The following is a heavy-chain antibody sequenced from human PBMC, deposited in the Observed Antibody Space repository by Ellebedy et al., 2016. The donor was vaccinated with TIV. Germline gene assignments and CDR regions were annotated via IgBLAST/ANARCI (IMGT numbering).Heavy chain of an antibody. CDR1: GFTFNGYW. J-gene: IGHJ4*02. CDR2: INVDGSTT. CDR3: ARRNPSGYDPFFDY. V-gene: IGHV3-74*01. D-gene: IGHD5-12*01. Sequence: HTGGSLRLSCAASGFTFNGYWMVWVRQAPGKGLVWVSHINVDGSTTTYADSVEGRFTISRDNAKNTLYLHVNSLRVEDTAVYFCARRNPSGYDPFFDYWGQGTLVAVSS.